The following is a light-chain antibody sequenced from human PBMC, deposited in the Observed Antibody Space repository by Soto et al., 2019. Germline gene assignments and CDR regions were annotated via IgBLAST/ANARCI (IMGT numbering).Light chain of an antibody. CDR3: SSYTSRTTPLV. V-gene: IGLV2-14*01. J-gene: IGLJ2*01. Sequence: QSALTQPASVSGSPGQSITISCTGTSRDIGRYNYVAWYQQHPGKAPKLMIYDVVYRPSGVSDRFSGSKSGNTASLTISGLQADDEADYYCSSYTSRTTPLVFGGGTKLTVL. CDR1: SRDIGRYNY. CDR2: DVV.